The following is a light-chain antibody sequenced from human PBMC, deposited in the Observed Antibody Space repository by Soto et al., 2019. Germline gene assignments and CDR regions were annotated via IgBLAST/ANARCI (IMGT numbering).Light chain of an antibody. J-gene: IGLJ3*02. CDR1: NSNIGAGYD. CDR2: GNN. V-gene: IGLV1-40*01. CDR3: QSQDGSLSVSV. Sequence: QSVLTQPPSVSGAPGQRGTISCTGSNSNIGAGYDVHWYQQLPRIAPKLLIYGNNIRPSGVPDRFSGSKFATSAYLTISGLQAEDEAEYYCQSQDGSLSVSVFGGGTKLTVL.